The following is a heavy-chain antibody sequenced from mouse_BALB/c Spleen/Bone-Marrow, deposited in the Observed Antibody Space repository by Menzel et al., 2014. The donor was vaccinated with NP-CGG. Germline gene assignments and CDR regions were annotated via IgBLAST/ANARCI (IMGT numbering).Heavy chain of an antibody. Sequence: EVNLVESGGGLVQPGGSLKLSCAASGFTFSSYGISWVRQTPYKRLELVATINSNGGSTYYPDSVKGRFTISRDNAKNPLFRKMRSMKSENTAMYSWERDGGGYVNPRSFATGGQGTLVTAPA. J-gene: IGHJ3*01. CDR1: GFTFSSYG. V-gene: IGHV5-6-3*01. D-gene: IGHD2-2*01. CDR3: ERDGGGYVNPRSFAT. CDR2: INSNGGST.